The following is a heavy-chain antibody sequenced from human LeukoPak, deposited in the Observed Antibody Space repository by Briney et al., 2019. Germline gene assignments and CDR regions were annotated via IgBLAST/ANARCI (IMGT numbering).Heavy chain of an antibody. J-gene: IGHJ4*02. CDR3: ARDRQMTTLEYYFDY. V-gene: IGHV3-33*01. D-gene: IGHD3-16*01. CDR1: GFTFSSYG. CDR2: IWYDGSNK. Sequence: GRSLRLSCAASGFTFSSYGMHWVRQAPGKGLEWVAVIWYDGSNKYYADSVKGRFTISRDNSKNTLYLQMNSLRAEDTAVYYCARDRQMTTLEYYFDYWGQGTLVTVSS.